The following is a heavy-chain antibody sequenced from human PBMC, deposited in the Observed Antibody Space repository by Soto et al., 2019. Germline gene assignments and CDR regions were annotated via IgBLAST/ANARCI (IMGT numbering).Heavy chain of an antibody. Sequence: SETLSLTCTVSGGSISSYYWSWIRQPPGKGLEWIGYIYYSGSTNYNPSLKSRVTISLDTSKNQFSLKLSSVTAADTAVYYCARLGGLDAFDIWGQGTMVTVSS. CDR3: ARLGGLDAFDI. J-gene: IGHJ3*02. CDR1: GGSISSYY. CDR2: IYYSGST. V-gene: IGHV4-59*01. D-gene: IGHD5-12*01.